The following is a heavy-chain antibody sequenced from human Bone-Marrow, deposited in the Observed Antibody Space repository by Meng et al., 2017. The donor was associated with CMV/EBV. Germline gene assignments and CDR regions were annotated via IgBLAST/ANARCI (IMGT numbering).Heavy chain of an antibody. CDR1: GFTFSSYG. D-gene: IGHD2-2*01. V-gene: IGHV3-30*02. CDR2: IRYDGSNK. CDR3: ARGGSTSSPFDY. Sequence: GESLKISCVASGFTFSSYGMHWVRQAPGKGLEWVAFIRYDGSNKYYADSVKGRFTISRDNSKNTLYLQMNSLRAEDTAVYYCARGGSTSSPFDYWGQGTLVTVSS. J-gene: IGHJ4*02.